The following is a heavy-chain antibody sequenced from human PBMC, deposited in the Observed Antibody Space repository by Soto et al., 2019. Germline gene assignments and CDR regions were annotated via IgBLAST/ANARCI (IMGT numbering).Heavy chain of an antibody. V-gene: IGHV3-23*01. J-gene: IGHJ4*02. CDR2: SYGGGNGP. D-gene: IGHD2-2*03. CDR3: GKMEGMDPWAYSLDY. Sequence: EVQGLESGGGLVQPGGSLRLSCAATGFTFSDFAMSWVRQAPGKGVEWVSRSYGGGNGPHYADSVKGRVTISRDNSKNKLYLQMNSLRAENTAVYYCGKMEGMDPWAYSLDYWGQGTLVTVSS. CDR1: GFTFSDFA.